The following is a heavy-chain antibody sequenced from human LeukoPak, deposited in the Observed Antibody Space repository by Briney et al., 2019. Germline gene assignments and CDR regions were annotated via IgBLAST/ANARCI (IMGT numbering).Heavy chain of an antibody. Sequence: GGSLRLSCTASGFTFNDHYMDWVRQAPGKGLEWVGLIRNKAVSYTAVYAASVKGRFTISRDDSKNSVYLQISSMTTEDTAVYFCARDSSGSPDDSWGQGTLVTVSS. CDR3: ARDSSGSPDDS. CDR1: GFTFNDHY. V-gene: IGHV3-72*01. D-gene: IGHD3-22*01. CDR2: IRNKAVSYTA. J-gene: IGHJ4*02.